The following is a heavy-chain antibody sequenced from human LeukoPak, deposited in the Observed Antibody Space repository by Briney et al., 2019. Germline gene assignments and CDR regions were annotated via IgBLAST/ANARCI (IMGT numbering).Heavy chain of an antibody. CDR3: VRRDQYVSADY. J-gene: IGHJ4*02. CDR2: IYYTGTT. V-gene: IGHV4-39*01. Sequence: SETLSLTCTVSGDSISNSNYFRDWIRQPPGKGLEWIGTIYYTGTTYYNPSLKSRVTISVDTSKNQSSLKLTSLTAADTAVYSCVRRDQYVSADYWGQGTLVTVSS. CDR1: GDSISNSNYF. D-gene: IGHD3-16*01.